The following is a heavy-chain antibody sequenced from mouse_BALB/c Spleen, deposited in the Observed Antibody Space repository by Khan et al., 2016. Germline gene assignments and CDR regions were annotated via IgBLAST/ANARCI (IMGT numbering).Heavy chain of an antibody. CDR3: ARLYGNYWYFDV. CDR2: ISYSGST. D-gene: IGHD2-10*02. Sequence: EVQLQESGPGLVKPSPSLSLTCTVTGHSITSDYAWYRIRQFPGNNLEWMGYISYSGSTSYNPSLKSRISNTRDTSKIQFFLQLNSVTTEDTAAYYCARLYGNYWYFDVWGAGTTVTVSS. J-gene: IGHJ1*01. V-gene: IGHV3-2*02. CDR1: GHSITSDYA.